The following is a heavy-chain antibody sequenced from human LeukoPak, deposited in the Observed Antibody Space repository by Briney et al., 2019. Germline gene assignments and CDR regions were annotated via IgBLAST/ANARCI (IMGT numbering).Heavy chain of an antibody. CDR2: ISYDGSNK. J-gene: IGHJ5*02. D-gene: IGHD2-2*01. Sequence: GRSLRLSCAASGFTFSSYGMHWVRQAPGKGLEWVAVISYDGSNKHYADSVKGRFTISRDNSKNTLYLQMNSLRAEDTAVYYCAKDCSSTSCAWGQGTLVTVSS. CDR1: GFTFSSYG. CDR3: AKDCSSTSCA. V-gene: IGHV3-30*18.